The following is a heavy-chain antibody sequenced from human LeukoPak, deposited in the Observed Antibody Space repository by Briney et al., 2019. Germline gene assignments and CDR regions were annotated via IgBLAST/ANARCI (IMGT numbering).Heavy chain of an antibody. CDR1: GFTFSSYA. CDR2: ISGSGGST. D-gene: IGHD6-19*01. Sequence: GGSLTLFCAASGFTFSSYAMIWLRQAPGKGLEGVSAISGSGGSTYYADSVKGRFTISRDTSKNTLYLQMNSLRAEDTAVYYCAKAGIVVAGTHYYYYYMDVWGKGTTVTVSS. CDR3: AKAGIVVAGTHYYYYYMDV. V-gene: IGHV3-23*01. J-gene: IGHJ6*03.